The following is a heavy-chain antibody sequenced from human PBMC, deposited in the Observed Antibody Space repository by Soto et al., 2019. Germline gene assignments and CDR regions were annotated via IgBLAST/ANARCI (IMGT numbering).Heavy chain of an antibody. CDR3: ARKERGTVRYSSSWYYYYGMDV. Sequence: ASVKVSCKASGGTFSSYAISWVRQAPGQGLEWMGGIIPILGIANYAQKFQGRVTITADKSTSTAYMELSSLRSEDTAVYYCARKERGTVRYSSSWYYYYGMDVWGQGTTVTVSS. CDR2: IIPILGIA. V-gene: IGHV1-69*10. D-gene: IGHD6-13*01. CDR1: GGTFSSYA. J-gene: IGHJ6*02.